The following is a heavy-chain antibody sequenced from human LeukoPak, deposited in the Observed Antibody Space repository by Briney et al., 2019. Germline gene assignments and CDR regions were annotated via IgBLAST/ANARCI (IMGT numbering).Heavy chain of an antibody. Sequence: PGGSLSLSCAASGFTFDDYGMSWVRHAPGKGLEWVSGINWNGGSTGYADSVKGRFTISRDKAKNSLYLQMNSLRAEDTALYHCARRREDSSGWYFDYWGQGTLVTVSS. J-gene: IGHJ4*02. CDR3: ARRREDSSGWYFDY. CDR1: GFTFDDYG. V-gene: IGHV3-20*01. D-gene: IGHD6-19*01. CDR2: INWNGGST.